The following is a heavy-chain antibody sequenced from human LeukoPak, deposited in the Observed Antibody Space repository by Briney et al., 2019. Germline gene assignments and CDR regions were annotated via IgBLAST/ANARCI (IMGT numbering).Heavy chain of an antibody. CDR3: AREGFPPKISDFWSGLGPYYYYGMDV. V-gene: IGHV1-46*01. J-gene: IGHJ6*02. D-gene: IGHD3-3*01. CDR1: GYTFTIYY. CDR2: INPSGGST. Sequence: ASVKVSFKASGYTFTIYYMHWVRQAPGQGLEWMGIINPSGGSTSYTQKFQGRVTMTRDTSTSTVYMELSSLRSEDTAVYYCAREGFPPKISDFWSGLGPYYYYGMDVWGQGTTVTVSS.